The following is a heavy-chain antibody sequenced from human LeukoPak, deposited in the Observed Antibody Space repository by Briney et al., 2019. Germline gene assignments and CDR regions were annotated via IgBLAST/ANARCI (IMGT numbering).Heavy chain of an antibody. D-gene: IGHD3-16*02. CDR2: FDPEDGET. CDR1: GYTLTELS. V-gene: IGHV1-24*01. Sequence: ASVKVSCKVSGYTLTELSMHWGRQAPGKGLEWMGGFDPEDGETIYAQKFQGRVTMTEDTSTDTAYMELSSLRSEDTAVYYCATSPSGSLRGHFWGSYRRKDPFDYWGQGTLVTVSS. J-gene: IGHJ4*02. CDR3: ATSPSGSLRGHFWGSYRRKDPFDY.